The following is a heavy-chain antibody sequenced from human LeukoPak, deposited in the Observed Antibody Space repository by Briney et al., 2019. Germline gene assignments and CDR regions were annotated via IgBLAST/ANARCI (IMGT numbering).Heavy chain of an antibody. CDR2: ISPNSGGT. Sequence: ASVKVSCKASGYTFTGYYIHWVRQAPGQGLEWVGWISPNSGGTNYAQKFQGRVTMTRDTSISTAYMELSRLTPDDTAVYYCARDYYDSSGYAGQYNWFAPWGQGTLVTVSS. J-gene: IGHJ5*02. CDR1: GYTFTGYY. V-gene: IGHV1-2*02. CDR3: ARDYYDSSGYAGQYNWFAP. D-gene: IGHD3-22*01.